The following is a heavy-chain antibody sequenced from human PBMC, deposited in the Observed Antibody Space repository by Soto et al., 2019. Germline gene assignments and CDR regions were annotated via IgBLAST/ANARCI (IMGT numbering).Heavy chain of an antibody. CDR2: IYSGGST. CDR1: GFTVSSNY. CDR3: ASQGDTAMVTLYYYYYMDV. D-gene: IGHD5-18*01. V-gene: IGHV3-66*04. Sequence: EVQLVESGGGLVQPEGSLRLSCAASGFTVSSNYMSWVRQAPGKGLEWVSVIYSGGSTYYADSVKGRFTISRDNSKNTLYLQMNSLRAEDTAVYYCASQGDTAMVTLYYYYYMDVWGKGTTVTVSS. J-gene: IGHJ6*03.